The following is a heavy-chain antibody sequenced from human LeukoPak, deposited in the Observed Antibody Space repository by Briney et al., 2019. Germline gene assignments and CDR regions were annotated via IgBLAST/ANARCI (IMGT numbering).Heavy chain of an antibody. CDR3: ARYGSGSYSDDY. CDR1: GFTFSDHY. V-gene: IGHV3-11*01. D-gene: IGHD3-10*01. J-gene: IGHJ4*02. CDR2: ISSSGSTI. Sequence: GGSLRLSCAASGFTFSDHYMSCIRQAPGKGLEGVSYISSSGSTIYYADSVKGRFTISRDNAKNSLYRQMNSLRAEDTAVYYCARYGSGSYSDDYWGQGTLVTVSS.